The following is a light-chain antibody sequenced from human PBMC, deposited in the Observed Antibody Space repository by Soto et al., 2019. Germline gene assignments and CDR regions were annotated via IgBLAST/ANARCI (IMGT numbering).Light chain of an antibody. V-gene: IGKV3-15*01. CDR1: QTVSSN. J-gene: IGKJ3*01. CDR2: GIS. Sequence: EIVMTQSPATLSVSPGERATLTCRASQTVSSNLACYQQKPGQAPSLLIYGISTRATGVPARFSGSGSGTEFTLTISSLQSEDFAVYSCQQYNSWPLTFGPGTKVDI. CDR3: QQYNSWPLT.